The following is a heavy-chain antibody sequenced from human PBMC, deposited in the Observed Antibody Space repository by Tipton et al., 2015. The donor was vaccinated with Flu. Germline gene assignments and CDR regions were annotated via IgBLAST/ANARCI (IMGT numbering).Heavy chain of an antibody. CDR3: ARDKGGGTYTFDV. CDR2: IYPAGGGI. J-gene: IGHJ3*01. CDR1: GYTFTSYN. D-gene: IGHD1-1*01. V-gene: IGHV1-46*01. Sequence: QVQLVQFGAEVKTPGASVKVSCKASGYTFTSYNMHWVRQAPGQGLEWMGIIYPAGGGISYAQKFQGRVIMTRDRSTGTVHMELSTLRSDDTAMYYCARDKGGGTYTFDVWGQGTMVTVSS.